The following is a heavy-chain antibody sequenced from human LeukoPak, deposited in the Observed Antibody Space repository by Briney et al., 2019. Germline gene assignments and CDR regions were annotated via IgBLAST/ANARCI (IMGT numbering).Heavy chain of an antibody. Sequence: GGSLRLSCAASGFTFSDYYMSWIRQAPGKGLEWVSYIGGSGSYTNYADSVKGRFTISRDNSKNTLYLQMNSLRAEDTAVYYCARDFSMTTLDYWGQGTLVTVSS. D-gene: IGHD4-11*01. CDR2: IGGSGSYT. CDR3: ARDFSMTTLDY. J-gene: IGHJ4*02. V-gene: IGHV3-11*06. CDR1: GFTFSDYY.